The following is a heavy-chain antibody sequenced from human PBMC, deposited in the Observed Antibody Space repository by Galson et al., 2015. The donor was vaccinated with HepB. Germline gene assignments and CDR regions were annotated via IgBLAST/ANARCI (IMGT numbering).Heavy chain of an antibody. D-gene: IGHD3-22*01. J-gene: IGHJ4*02. CDR3: ARGLGIFYYDSLGDY. CDR2: ISAYNGNT. CDR1: GYTFTSYG. Sequence: SVKVSCKASGYTFTSYGISWVRQAPGQGLEWMGWISAYNGNTNYAQKLQGRVTMTTDTSTSTAYMELRSLRSDDTAVYYCARGLGIFYYDSLGDYWGQGTLVTVSS. V-gene: IGHV1-18*01.